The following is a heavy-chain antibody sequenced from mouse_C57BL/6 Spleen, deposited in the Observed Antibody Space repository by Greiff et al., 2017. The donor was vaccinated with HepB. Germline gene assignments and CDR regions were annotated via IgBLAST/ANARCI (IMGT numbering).Heavy chain of an antibody. CDR3: TGQLCQAWFAY. J-gene: IGHJ3*01. CDR2: IRLKSDNYAT. Sequence: EVKLEESGGGLVQPGGSMKLSCVASGFTFSNYWMNWVRQSPEKGLEWVAQIRLKSDNYATHYAESVKGRFTISRDDSKSSVYLQMSNLRAEDTGIYYCTGQLCQAWFAYWGQGTLVTVSA. CDR1: GFTFSNYW. V-gene: IGHV6-3*01. D-gene: IGHD6-1*01.